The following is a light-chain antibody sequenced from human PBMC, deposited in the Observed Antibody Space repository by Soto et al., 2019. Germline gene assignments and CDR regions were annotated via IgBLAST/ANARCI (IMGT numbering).Light chain of an antibody. CDR3: QQHETLIT. Sequence: DIQMTQSPSSLSASVGDRVTITCRASQSIVTYLNWYLQKPGKAPKLLIYAASNLQSGVPSRFSGSGSGTDFTLTISSLQPEDFAVYYCQQHETLITFGQGTRLEIK. J-gene: IGKJ5*01. CDR1: QSIVTY. V-gene: IGKV1-39*01. CDR2: AAS.